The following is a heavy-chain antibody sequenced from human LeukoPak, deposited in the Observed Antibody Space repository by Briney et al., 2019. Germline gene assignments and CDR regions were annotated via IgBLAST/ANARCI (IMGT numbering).Heavy chain of an antibody. CDR3: ARDPAGGTDAFDI. V-gene: IGHV1-69*04. J-gene: IGHJ3*02. Sequence: SSVKVSRKASGGTFSSYTISWVRQAPGQGLEWMGRIIPILGIANYAQKFQGRVTITADKSTSTAYMELSSLRSEDTAVYYCARDPAGGTDAFDIWGQGTMVTVSS. D-gene: IGHD2-15*01. CDR1: GGTFSSYT. CDR2: IIPILGIA.